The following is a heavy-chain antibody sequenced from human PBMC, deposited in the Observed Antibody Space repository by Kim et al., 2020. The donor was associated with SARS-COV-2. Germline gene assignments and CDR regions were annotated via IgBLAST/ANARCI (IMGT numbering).Heavy chain of an antibody. Sequence: ADSVKGRFTISRDNSKNTLYLQMNSLGPEDTAVYYCARANSGSYWGYFDYWGQGTLVTVSS. D-gene: IGHD1-26*01. CDR3: ARANSGSYWGYFDY. V-gene: IGHV3-30*01. J-gene: IGHJ4*02.